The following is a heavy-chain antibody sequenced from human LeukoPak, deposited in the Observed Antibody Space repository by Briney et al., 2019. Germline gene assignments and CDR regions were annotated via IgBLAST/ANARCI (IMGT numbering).Heavy chain of an antibody. CDR1: GHTVTASD. V-gene: IGHV1-2*02. J-gene: IGHJ6*04. CDR3: ARLDATDDGFYYYYGMDV. Sequence: GASVKLSCNASGHTVTASDMHWGRQAAGQGLEWRGGINPNSGGTNYAQTFQGRVTMSRDTSISTAYMELSRLRSDDTAVYYCARLDATDDGFYYYYGMDVWGKGTTVTVSS. CDR2: INPNSGGT. D-gene: IGHD3/OR15-3a*01.